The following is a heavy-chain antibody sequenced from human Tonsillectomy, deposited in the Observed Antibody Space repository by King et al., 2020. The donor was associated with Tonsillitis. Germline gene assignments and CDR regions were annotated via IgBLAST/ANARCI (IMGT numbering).Heavy chain of an antibody. J-gene: IGHJ4*02. Sequence: QLVQSGAEVKKPGASVKGSCKASGYTFPNYGITLVRQAPGQGLEGMGWISAYNGNTNFAQEVQDRITMTTDTSTSTAYMEMWSLRSDDTAVYYCARDRHQLLDYWGQGTQVTVSS. CDR1: GYTFPNYG. V-gene: IGHV1-18*01. CDR2: ISAYNGNT. CDR3: ARDRHQLLDY. D-gene: IGHD2-2*01.